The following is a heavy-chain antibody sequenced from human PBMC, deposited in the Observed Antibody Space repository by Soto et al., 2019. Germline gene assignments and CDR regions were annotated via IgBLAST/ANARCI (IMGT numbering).Heavy chain of an antibody. Sequence: GGSLRLSCAASGFTFINAWMSWGLQAPWKGLEWVGRIKSKTDGGTTDYAAPVKGRFTISRDDSKNTLYLQMNSLKTEDTAVYYCARAGYSNSWYTFDYWGQGTVVTVSS. D-gene: IGHD6-13*01. V-gene: IGHV3-15*01. CDR1: GFTFINAW. CDR3: ARAGYSNSWYTFDY. J-gene: IGHJ4*02. CDR2: IKSKTDGGTT.